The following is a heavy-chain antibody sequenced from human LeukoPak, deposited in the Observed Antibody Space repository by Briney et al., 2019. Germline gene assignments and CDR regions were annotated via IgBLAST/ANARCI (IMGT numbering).Heavy chain of an antibody. CDR3: ARVAGWHWFDP. J-gene: IGHJ5*02. V-gene: IGHV3-48*03. Sequence: GGSLRLSCATSGFSFSDYDMNWVRQAPGRGLEWLAYIRSSGNIVFYADSVKGRFTVSRENGWASVYLQMNNMRVDDTAVYYCARVAGWHWFDPWGQGTLVTVSS. CDR2: IRSSGNIV. CDR1: GFSFSDYD. D-gene: IGHD6-19*01.